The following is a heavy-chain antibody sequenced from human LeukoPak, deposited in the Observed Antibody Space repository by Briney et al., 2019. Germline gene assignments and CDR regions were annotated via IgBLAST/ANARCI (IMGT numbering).Heavy chain of an antibody. CDR2: IYHSGST. D-gene: IGHD5-12*01. J-gene: IGHJ4*02. CDR1: GGSISSSNW. V-gene: IGHV4-4*02. CDR3: AKENKYSGSVRGDYFDY. Sequence: SETLSLTCAISGGSISSSNWWSWVRQPPGEGLEWIGEIYHSGSTNYNPSLKSRVIISVDKSKNQFSLKLSSATAADTAVYYCAKENKYSGSVRGDYFDYWGQGTLVTVSS.